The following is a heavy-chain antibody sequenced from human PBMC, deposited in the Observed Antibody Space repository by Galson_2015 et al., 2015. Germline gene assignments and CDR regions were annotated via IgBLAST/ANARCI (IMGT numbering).Heavy chain of an antibody. CDR3: ARGRYSNYDDAFDI. D-gene: IGHD4-11*01. Sequence: SVKVSCKASGYTFTSYDINWVRQATGHGLEWMGWMNPNSGNTGYAQKFQGRVTMTRNTSISTAYMELSSLRSEDTAVYYCARGRYSNYDDAFDIWGQGTMVTVSS. V-gene: IGHV1-8*01. CDR2: MNPNSGNT. CDR1: GYTFTSYD. J-gene: IGHJ3*02.